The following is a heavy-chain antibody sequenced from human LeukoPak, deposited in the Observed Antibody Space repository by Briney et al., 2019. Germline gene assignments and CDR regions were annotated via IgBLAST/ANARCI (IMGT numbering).Heavy chain of an antibody. CDR3: ARVGYYDSSGYPPGYYYGMDV. CDR2: ISSSSSYI. D-gene: IGHD3-22*01. Sequence: GGSLRLSCAASGFTFSSYSMNWVRQAPGKGLEWVSSISSSSSYIYYADSVKGRFTISRDNAKNSLYLQMNSLRAEDTAVYYCARVGYYDSSGYPPGYYYGMDVWGQGTLVTVSS. J-gene: IGHJ6*02. V-gene: IGHV3-21*01. CDR1: GFTFSSYS.